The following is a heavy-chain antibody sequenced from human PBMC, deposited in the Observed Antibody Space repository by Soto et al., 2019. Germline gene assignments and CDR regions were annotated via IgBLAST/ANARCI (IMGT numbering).Heavy chain of an antibody. Sequence: GGSLRLSCAASGFTFSSYSMNGVRQAPGKGLEWVSSISSSSSYIYYADSVKGRFTISRDNAKNSLYRQMNSLRAEDTAVYYCASVTAVVRWGQGTLVTVSS. D-gene: IGHD2-21*02. CDR3: ASVTAVVR. V-gene: IGHV3-21*01. J-gene: IGHJ5*02. CDR2: ISSSSSYI. CDR1: GFTFSSYS.